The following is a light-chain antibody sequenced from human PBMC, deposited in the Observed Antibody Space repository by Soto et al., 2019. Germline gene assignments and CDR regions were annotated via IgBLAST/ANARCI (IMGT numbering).Light chain of an antibody. Sequence: QSVLTQPPSASGTPGQRVTISCSGGIYNIGNNYVYWYQQLPGTAPKLLIYRSERRSSGVPERFSGSKSGTSASLAIAGLRSDDEADYYCATWDDNRVAGLFGGGTTLTVL. CDR2: RSE. V-gene: IGLV1-47*01. CDR1: IYNIGNNY. J-gene: IGLJ3*02. CDR3: ATWDDNRVAGL.